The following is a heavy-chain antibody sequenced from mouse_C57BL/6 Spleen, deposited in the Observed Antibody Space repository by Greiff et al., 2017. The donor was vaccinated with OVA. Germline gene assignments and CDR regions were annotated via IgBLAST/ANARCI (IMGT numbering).Heavy chain of an antibody. CDR2: IHPNSGST. CDR1: GYTFTSYW. Sequence: QVQLQQPGAELVKPGASVKLSCKASGYTFTSYWMHWVKQRPGQGLEWIGMIHPNSGSTNYNEKFKSKATLTVDKSSSTAYMQLSSLTSKDSAVYYCAREDYGSSYAIDYWGQGTTLTVSS. D-gene: IGHD1-1*01. CDR3: AREDYGSSYAIDY. V-gene: IGHV1-64*01. J-gene: IGHJ2*01.